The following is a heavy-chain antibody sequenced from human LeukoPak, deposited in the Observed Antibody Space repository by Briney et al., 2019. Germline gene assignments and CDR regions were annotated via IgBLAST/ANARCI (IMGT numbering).Heavy chain of an antibody. CDR1: GFIFNNYG. CDR2: VSCDGSNK. Sequence: PGRSLRLSCAASGFIFNNYGMHWVRQAPGKGLEWVAVVSCDGSNKYYADSVKGRFTISRDNSKNTLYLQMNSLRAEDTAVYSCAKGLGQWLVMFDSWGQGTLVTVSS. J-gene: IGHJ4*02. CDR3: AKGLGQWLVMFDS. D-gene: IGHD6-19*01. V-gene: IGHV3-30*18.